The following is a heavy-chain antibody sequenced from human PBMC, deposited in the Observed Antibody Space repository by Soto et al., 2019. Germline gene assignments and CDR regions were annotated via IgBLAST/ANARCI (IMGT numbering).Heavy chain of an antibody. V-gene: IGHV5-51*01. J-gene: IGHJ4*02. CDR3: ARGACSGGSCYFWFDY. CDR1: VYSFTSYW. D-gene: IGHD2-15*01. Sequence: GESLKSSGKGSVYSFTSYWIGWVRQMPGKGLQWMGIIYPGASATRYSPFFHGQVTISADKSISTAYLQCSSLNASDTAMYYSARGACSGGSCYFWFDYWGQGTLVTVSS. CDR2: IYPGASAT.